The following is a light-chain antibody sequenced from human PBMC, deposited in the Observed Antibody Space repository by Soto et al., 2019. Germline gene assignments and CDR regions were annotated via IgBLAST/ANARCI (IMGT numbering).Light chain of an antibody. J-gene: IGKJ1*01. Sequence: EIVMTQSPATLSVSPGEGVTLSCRASQSVRNNLAWYQQKPGQAPRLLIYGASTRATGIPARFSGSGSGTEFTLTISSLQSEDFAVYYCQHYNNWPPWTFGQGTKVEVK. CDR3: QHYNNWPPWT. CDR1: QSVRNN. V-gene: IGKV3-15*01. CDR2: GAS.